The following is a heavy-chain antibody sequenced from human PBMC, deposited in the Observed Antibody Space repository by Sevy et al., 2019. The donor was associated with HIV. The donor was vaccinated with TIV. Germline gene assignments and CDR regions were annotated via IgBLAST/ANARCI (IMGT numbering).Heavy chain of an antibody. D-gene: IGHD3-22*01. J-gene: IGHJ6*03. Sequence: GGSLRLSCAVSGFSFDSYGMTWVRQAPGKGLEWVSAISGSGTRTYYADSVKGRFIISRDNSKNTLDLQMNSLRAEDTALYYCAKGGGGHYDPDEIAYYFYYYNMDVWGKGTTATVSS. CDR1: GFSFDSYG. V-gene: IGHV3-23*01. CDR2: ISGSGTRT. CDR3: AKGGGGHYDPDEIAYYFYYYNMDV.